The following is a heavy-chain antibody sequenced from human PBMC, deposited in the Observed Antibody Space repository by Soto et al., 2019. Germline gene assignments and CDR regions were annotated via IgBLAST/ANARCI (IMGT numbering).Heavy chain of an antibody. D-gene: IGHD3-3*01. CDR1: GGSFSGYY. CDR2: INHSGST. Sequence: PSETLSLTCAVYGGSFSGYYWSWIRQPPGKGLEWIGEINHSGSTNYNPSLKSRVTISVDTSKNQFSLKLSSVTAADTAVYYCARGRYDFWSGYSPNWFDPWGQGTLVTSPQ. J-gene: IGHJ5*02. V-gene: IGHV4-34*01. CDR3: ARGRYDFWSGYSPNWFDP.